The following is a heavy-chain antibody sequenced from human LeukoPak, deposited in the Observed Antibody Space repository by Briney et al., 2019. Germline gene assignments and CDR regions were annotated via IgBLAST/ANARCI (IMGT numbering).Heavy chain of an antibody. J-gene: IGHJ4*02. D-gene: IGHD3-3*01. CDR1: GGSISSYY. Sequence: SETLSLTCTVSGGSISSYYWSWIRQPPGKGLEWIGYIYTSGSTNYNPSLKSRVTISVDTSKNQFSLKLSSVTAADTAVYYCARSLYDFWSGYPYFDYWGQGTLVTVSS. CDR3: ARSLYDFWSGYPYFDY. V-gene: IGHV4-4*09. CDR2: IYTSGST.